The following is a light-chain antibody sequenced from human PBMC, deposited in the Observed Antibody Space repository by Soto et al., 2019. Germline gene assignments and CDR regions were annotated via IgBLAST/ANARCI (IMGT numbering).Light chain of an antibody. Sequence: DNQVTQSPSTLSGSVGDRVTITCRASQTISSWLAWYQQKPGKAPKLLIYKASTLKSGVPSRFSGSGSGTEFTLTISSLQPDDFATYYCQHYNSYSEAFGQGTKADIK. CDR3: QHYNSYSEA. V-gene: IGKV1-5*03. J-gene: IGKJ1*01. CDR1: QTISSW. CDR2: KAS.